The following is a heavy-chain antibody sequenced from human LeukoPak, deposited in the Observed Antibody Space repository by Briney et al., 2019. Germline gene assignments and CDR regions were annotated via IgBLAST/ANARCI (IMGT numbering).Heavy chain of an antibody. CDR1: GFTFSSCS. CDR2: ISSSSSYI. V-gene: IGHV3-21*01. Sequence: GGSLRLSCAASGFTFSSCSMNWVRQAPGKGLEWVSYISSSSSYIYYADSVKGRFTISRDNAKNSLYLQMNSLRAEDTAVYYCAKVLEQLVPDYWGQGTLVTVSS. CDR3: AKVLEQLVPDY. D-gene: IGHD6-6*01. J-gene: IGHJ4*02.